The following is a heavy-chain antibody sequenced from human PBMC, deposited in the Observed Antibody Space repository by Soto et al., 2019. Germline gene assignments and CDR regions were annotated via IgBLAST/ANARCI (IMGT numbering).Heavy chain of an antibody. CDR3: ARVVAVEFLAV. Sequence: PSETLSLTCTVSGGSISSYYWSWIRQPPGKGLEWIGYIYYSGSTNYNPSLKSRVTISVDTSENQFSLKLSSVTAADTAVYYCARVVAVEFLAVWGQGTTVTVSS. J-gene: IGHJ6*02. CDR2: IYYSGST. D-gene: IGHD6-19*01. CDR1: GGSISSYY. V-gene: IGHV4-59*01.